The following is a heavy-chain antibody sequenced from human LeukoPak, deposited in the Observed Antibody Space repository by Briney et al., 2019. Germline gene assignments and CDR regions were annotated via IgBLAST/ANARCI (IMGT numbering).Heavy chain of an antibody. CDR1: GFIFSSYS. D-gene: IGHD3-10*01. CDR3: AKARGNYYGSGNPPFDY. Sequence: GGSLRLSCAASGFIFSSYSMNWVRQAPGKGLEWVSYISSSSSTIYYADSVKGRFTISRDNSKNTLYLQMTSLRAEDTAVYFCAKARGNYYGSGNPPFDYWGQGTLVTVSS. CDR2: ISSSSSTI. J-gene: IGHJ4*02. V-gene: IGHV3-48*01.